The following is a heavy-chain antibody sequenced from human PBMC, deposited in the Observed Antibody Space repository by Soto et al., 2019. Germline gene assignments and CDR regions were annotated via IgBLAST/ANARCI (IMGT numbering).Heavy chain of an antibody. CDR3: SRAPAKTGTFFDY. CDR1: GYTFTSYD. CDR2: MNPNSGNT. D-gene: IGHD1-7*01. Sequence: QVQLVQSGAEVKKPGASVKVSCKASGYTFTSYDINWVRQATGQGLEWMGWMNPNSGNTGYAQKFTGRVTMTRNTSIRTAQMGLRSLRSEDTAVYYWSRAPAKTGTFFDYWGQGPLVTFS. V-gene: IGHV1-8*01. J-gene: IGHJ4*02.